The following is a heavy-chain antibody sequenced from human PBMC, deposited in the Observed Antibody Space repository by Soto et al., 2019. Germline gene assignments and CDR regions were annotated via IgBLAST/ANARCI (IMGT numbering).Heavy chain of an antibody. CDR3: ARGELSCDFWSGYCYYYGMDV. V-gene: IGHV1-2*02. CDR2: INPNSGGT. J-gene: IGHJ6*02. Sequence: ASVKVSCKASGYTFTGYYMHWVRQAPGQGLEWMGWINPNSGGTNYAQKFQGRVTMTRDTSISTAYMELSRLRSDDTAVYYCARGELSCDFWSGYCYYYGMDVWGQGTTVTVSS. D-gene: IGHD3-3*01. CDR1: GYTFTGYY.